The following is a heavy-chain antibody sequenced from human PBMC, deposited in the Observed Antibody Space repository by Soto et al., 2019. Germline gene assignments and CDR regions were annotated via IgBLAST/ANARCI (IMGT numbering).Heavy chain of an antibody. CDR2: IYYSGST. V-gene: IGHV4-59*08. Sequence: PSETLSLTCTVSGGSLSGYYWSWIRQPPGKGLEWIGYIYYSGSTNYNPSLKSRVTISVDTSKNQFSLKLSSVTAADTAVYYCARRYGGTFDYWGQGTLVTVSS. CDR3: ARRYGGTFDY. D-gene: IGHD2-15*01. CDR1: GGSLSGYY. J-gene: IGHJ4*02.